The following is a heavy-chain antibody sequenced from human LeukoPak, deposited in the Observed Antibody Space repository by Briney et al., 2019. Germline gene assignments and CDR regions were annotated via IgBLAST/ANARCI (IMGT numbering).Heavy chain of an antibody. Sequence: PGGSLRLSCAASGFTFSTYSMNWVRQAPGKGLEWVSSISSNNRYIYYADSVKGRFTISRDSAKNSLYLQMNSLRAEDTAVYYCARDGGYDYVDYWGQGTLVTVSS. CDR3: ARDGGYDYVDY. V-gene: IGHV3-21*04. D-gene: IGHD5-12*01. J-gene: IGHJ4*02. CDR2: ISSNNRYI. CDR1: GFTFSTYS.